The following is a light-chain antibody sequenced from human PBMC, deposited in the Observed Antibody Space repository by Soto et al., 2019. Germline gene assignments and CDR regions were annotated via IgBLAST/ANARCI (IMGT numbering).Light chain of an antibody. J-gene: IGLJ1*01. CDR3: SSFTSRFTFNYI. CDR2: EVT. V-gene: IGLV2-14*01. CDR1: SSDVGGYNY. Sequence: QSVLTQPASVSGSPGQSITISCTGTSSDVGGYNYVSWYQQHPGKAPKIIIYEVTNRPSGVSNRFSGSKSGSTASLTISGLQAEDDADYYCSSFTSRFTFNYIFGTGTKVTVL.